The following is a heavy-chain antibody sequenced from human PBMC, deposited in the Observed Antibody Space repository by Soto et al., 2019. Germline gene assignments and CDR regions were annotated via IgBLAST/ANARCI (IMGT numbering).Heavy chain of an antibody. V-gene: IGHV4-34*01. CDR3: ARADRTLVTSYSLDV. CDR1: GGSFSGYY. J-gene: IGHJ6*02. Sequence: SETLSLTCAVYGGSFSGYYWTWIRQPPGKGLEWIGEINHSGTINFNPSLKSRLTISLDTSKKHFSLKLSSVADADTAAYYCARADRTLVTSYSLDVWGQGTTVTVSS. CDR2: INHSGTI. D-gene: IGHD2-21*02.